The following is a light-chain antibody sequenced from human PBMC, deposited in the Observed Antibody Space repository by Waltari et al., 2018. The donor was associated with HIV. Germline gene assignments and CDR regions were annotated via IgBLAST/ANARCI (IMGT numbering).Light chain of an antibody. CDR3: QQYKSWPLT. J-gene: IGKJ4*01. CDR1: QSVTSN. CDR2: GAS. Sequence: EIIMTQSPATLSVTPGERATLSCRASQSVTSNLAWYQQNPGQAPRLLIYGASTRATGVAARTDFTLTISSLQSEDFALYYCQQYKSWPLTFGGGTKVEI. V-gene: IGKV3-15*01.